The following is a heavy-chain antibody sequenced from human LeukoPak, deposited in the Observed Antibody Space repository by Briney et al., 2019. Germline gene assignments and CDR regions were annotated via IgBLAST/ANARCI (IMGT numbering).Heavy chain of an antibody. J-gene: IGHJ3*02. Sequence: GGSLRLSCAASEFIVSINYMSWVRQAPGKGLEWVSVIYSGGSTYYADSVKGRFTISRDNSKNTLYLQMNSLRAEDTAVYYCARDYYDSSGHPQQTLPRRKDAFDIWGQGTMVTVSS. D-gene: IGHD3-22*01. CDR3: ARDYYDSSGHPQQTLPRRKDAFDI. CDR2: IYSGGST. V-gene: IGHV3-53*01. CDR1: EFIVSINY.